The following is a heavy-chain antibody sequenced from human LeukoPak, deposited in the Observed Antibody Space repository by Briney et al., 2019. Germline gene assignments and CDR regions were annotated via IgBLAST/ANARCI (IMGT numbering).Heavy chain of an antibody. D-gene: IGHD6-13*01. CDR2: MNPSSGNT. Sequence: ASVKVSCKASGYTFTSYDIYWLRQATGQGLEWMGWMNPSSGNTGYAQRLEGRAPMTKNTSTSTAYMELSRLRSEDTAAYYCARVGEYSSSWYRGDYYYYYMDVWGKGTTVTVSS. CDR1: GYTFTSYD. J-gene: IGHJ6*03. CDR3: ARVGEYSSSWYRGDYYYYYMDV. V-gene: IGHV1-8*01.